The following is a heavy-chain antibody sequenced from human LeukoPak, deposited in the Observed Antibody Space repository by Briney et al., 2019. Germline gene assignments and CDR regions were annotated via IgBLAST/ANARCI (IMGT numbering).Heavy chain of an antibody. D-gene: IGHD2-2*01. CDR1: GGSFSGYY. CDR3: ARDSNCSSTSCYLYGFDP. V-gene: IGHV4-34*01. CDR2: FNHSGST. J-gene: IGHJ5*02. Sequence: PSETLSLTCAVYGGSFSGYYWSWIRQPPGKGLEWIGDFNHSGSTNYNPSLKSRVTISVDTSKNQFSLKLSSVTAADTAVYYCARDSNCSSTSCYLYGFDPWGQGTLVTVSS.